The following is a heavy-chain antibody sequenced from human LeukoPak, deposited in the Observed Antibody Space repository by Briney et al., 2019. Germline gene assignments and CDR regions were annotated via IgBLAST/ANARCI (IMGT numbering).Heavy chain of an antibody. CDR1: GFTFGDYA. D-gene: IGHD3-3*01. CDR2: IRSKAFGGST. CDR3: TRDFTIFDY. V-gene: IGHV3-49*04. J-gene: IGHJ4*02. Sequence: GGSLRLSCIASGFTFGDYAMSWVRQAPGKGLEWVGFIRSKAFGGSTEYAASVKGRFTISRDDSKSIAYLQMNSLKTEDTAVYYCTRDFTIFDYWGQGTLVAVSS.